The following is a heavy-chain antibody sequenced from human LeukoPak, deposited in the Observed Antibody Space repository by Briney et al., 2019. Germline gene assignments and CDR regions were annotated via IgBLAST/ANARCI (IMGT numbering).Heavy chain of an antibody. J-gene: IGHJ6*02. CDR2: IYSGGST. V-gene: IGHV3-66*01. D-gene: IGHD4-17*01. Sequence: GGSLRLSCAASGFTVSSNYMSWVRQAPGKGLEWVSVIYSGGSTYYADSVKGRFTISRDNSKNTLYLQMNSLRAEDTAVYYCARDGSTVTAYGMDVWGQGITVTVSS. CDR3: ARDGSTVTAYGMDV. CDR1: GFTVSSNY.